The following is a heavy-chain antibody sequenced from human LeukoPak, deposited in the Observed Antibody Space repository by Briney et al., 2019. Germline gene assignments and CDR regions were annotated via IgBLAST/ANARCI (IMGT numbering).Heavy chain of an antibody. Sequence: WESPKISCKAPGYTLSNFWIARVPQRPGKGLEWVGIIYPGAPDTRYSPPFQGQVVISADKSISTAYLQWTSLKASDTAIYYCARGLTVSDYWGQGNLVTVSS. D-gene: IGHD1-14*01. J-gene: IGHJ4*02. CDR2: IYPGAPDT. CDR3: ARGLTVSDY. V-gene: IGHV5-51*01. CDR1: GYTLSNFW.